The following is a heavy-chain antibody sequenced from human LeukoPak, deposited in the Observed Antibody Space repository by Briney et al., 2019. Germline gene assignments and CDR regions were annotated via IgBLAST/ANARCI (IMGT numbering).Heavy chain of an antibody. CDR1: GGSISSSSYY. CDR2: IYYSGST. D-gene: IGHD3-22*01. V-gene: IGHV4-39*07. CDR3: ASLYYYDSSGYY. J-gene: IGHJ4*02. Sequence: SETLSLTCIVSGGSISSSSYYWGWIRQPPGKGLEWIGSIYYSGSTYYNPSLKSRVTISVDTSKNQFSLKLSSVTAADTAVYYCASLYYYDSSGYYWGQGTLVTVSS.